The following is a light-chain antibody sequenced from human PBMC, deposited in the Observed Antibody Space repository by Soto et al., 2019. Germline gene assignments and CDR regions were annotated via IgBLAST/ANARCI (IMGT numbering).Light chain of an antibody. V-gene: IGKV1-9*01. Sequence: IQLTQSPSSLSASVGDRVTITCRASQDIATYLAWYQQKPGEAPKLLIYAASTLYGGVPSRFSGSGSGTDFALTITSLQAEDFATYYCQQFIDGWTFGQGTKVDIK. J-gene: IGKJ1*01. CDR1: QDIATY. CDR3: QQFIDGWT. CDR2: AAS.